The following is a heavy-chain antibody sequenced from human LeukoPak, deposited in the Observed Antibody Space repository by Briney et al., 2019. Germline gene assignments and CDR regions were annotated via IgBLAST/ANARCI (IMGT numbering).Heavy chain of an antibody. Sequence: SQTLSLTCTVSGGSVSSGGYYWSWIRQPPGKGLEWIGYIYHSGSTYYSPSLKSRVTMSVDRSKNQFSLKLSSVTAADTAVYYCARPGEGGYCSSTSCYFDYWGQGTLVTVSS. V-gene: IGHV4-30-2*01. J-gene: IGHJ4*02. CDR3: ARPGEGGYCSSTSCYFDY. D-gene: IGHD2-2*01. CDR2: IYHSGST. CDR1: GGSVSSGGYY.